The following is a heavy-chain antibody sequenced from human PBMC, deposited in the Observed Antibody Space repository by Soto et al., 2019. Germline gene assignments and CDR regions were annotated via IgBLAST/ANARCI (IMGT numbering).Heavy chain of an antibody. Sequence: PSETLSLTCAVSGGSISSGGYSWSWIRQPPGKGLEWIGYIYYSGSTNYNPSLKSRVTISVDTSKNQFSLKLSSVTAADTAVYYCARSGAVEYAYDNWFDPWGQGTLVTVSS. V-gene: IGHV4-61*08. CDR2: IYYSGST. D-gene: IGHD1-26*01. J-gene: IGHJ5*02. CDR3: ARSGAVEYAYDNWFDP. CDR1: GGSISSGGYS.